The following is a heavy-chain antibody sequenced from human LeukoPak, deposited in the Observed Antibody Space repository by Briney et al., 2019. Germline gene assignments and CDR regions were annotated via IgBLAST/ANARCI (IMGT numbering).Heavy chain of an antibody. J-gene: IGHJ4*02. CDR2: IYYSGST. D-gene: IGHD4-23*01. CDR3: AREDTVVTD. CDR1: GGSISSYY. Sequence: SETLSLTCTVSGGSISSYYWSWIRQPPGKGLEWIGYIYYSGSTYYNPSLKSRVTISVDTSKNQFSLKLSSVTAADTAVYYCAREDTVVTDWGQGTLVTVSS. V-gene: IGHV4-30-4*01.